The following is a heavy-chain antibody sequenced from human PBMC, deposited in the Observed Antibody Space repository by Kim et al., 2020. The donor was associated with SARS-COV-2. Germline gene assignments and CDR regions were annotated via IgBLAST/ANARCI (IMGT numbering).Heavy chain of an antibody. D-gene: IGHD3-22*01. CDR3: ARNYYDSSGPIDY. J-gene: IGHJ4*02. CDR2: IYYSGST. V-gene: IGHV4-39*01. Sequence: SETLSLTCTVSGGSISSSSYYWGWIRQPPGKGLEWIGIIYYSGSTYYNPSLKSRVTISVDTSKNQFSLKLSSVTAADTAVYYCARNYYDSSGPIDYWGQGTLVTVSS. CDR1: GGSISSSSYY.